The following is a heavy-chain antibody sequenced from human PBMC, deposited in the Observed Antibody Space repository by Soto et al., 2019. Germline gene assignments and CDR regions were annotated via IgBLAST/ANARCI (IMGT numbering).Heavy chain of an antibody. CDR2: ISYDGSNK. Sequence: QVQLVESGGGVVQPGRSLRLSCAASGFPFSSYGMHWVRQAPGKRMEGVAHISYDGSNKHYTDSVKGRFTISRDNSKNMLSLQMSSLRGEDTAAYYCAGGQYYFDYCGQGTRVSVSS. D-gene: IGHD2-15*01. CDR1: GFPFSSYG. V-gene: IGHV3-30*03. J-gene: IGHJ4*02. CDR3: AGGQYYFDY.